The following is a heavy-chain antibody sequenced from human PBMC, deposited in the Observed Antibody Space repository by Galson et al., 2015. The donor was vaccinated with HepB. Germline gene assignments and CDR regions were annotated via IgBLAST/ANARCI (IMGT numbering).Heavy chain of an antibody. D-gene: IGHD5-12*01. J-gene: IGHJ5*02. Sequence: SLRLSCAASGFTFSSYGMHWVRQAPGKGLEWVAVISYDGSNKYYADSVKGRFTISRDNSKNTLYLQMNSLRAEDTAVYYCAKDWGSGYDYHWFDPWVQGTLVTVSS. CDR1: GFTFSSYG. CDR2: ISYDGSNK. V-gene: IGHV3-30*18. CDR3: AKDWGSGYDYHWFDP.